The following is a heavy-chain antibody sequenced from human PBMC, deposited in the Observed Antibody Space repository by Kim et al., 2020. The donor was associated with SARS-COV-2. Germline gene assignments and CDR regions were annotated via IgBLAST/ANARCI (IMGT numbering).Heavy chain of an antibody. V-gene: IGHV4-59*01. CDR1: GGSISSYY. J-gene: IGHJ5*02. D-gene: IGHD5-18*01. CDR2: IYYSGST. Sequence: SETLSLTCTVSGGSISSYYWSWIRQPPGKGLEWIGYIYYSGSTNYNPSLKSRVTISVDTSKNQFSLKLSSVTAADTAVYYCARDHGYSYGSGWFDPWGQGTLVTVSS. CDR3: ARDHGYSYGSGWFDP.